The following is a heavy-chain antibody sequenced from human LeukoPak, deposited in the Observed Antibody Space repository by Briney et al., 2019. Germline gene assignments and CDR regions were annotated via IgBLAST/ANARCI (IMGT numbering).Heavy chain of an antibody. CDR1: GFTFSSYA. D-gene: IGHD3-22*01. J-gene: IGHJ4*02. Sequence: PGGSLRLSCAASGFTFSSYAMHWVRQAPGKGLEWVAVISYDGSNKYYADSVKGRFTISRDNSKNTLYLQMNSLRAEDTAVYYCTRARPTHDTRYWGQGTLVTVSS. V-gene: IGHV3-30-3*01. CDR2: ISYDGSNK. CDR3: TRARPTHDTRY.